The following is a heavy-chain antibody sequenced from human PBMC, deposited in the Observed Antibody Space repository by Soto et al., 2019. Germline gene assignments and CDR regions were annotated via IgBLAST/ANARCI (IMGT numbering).Heavy chain of an antibody. Sequence: EVQLVESGGGLIQPWGSLRLSCAASGVTVSNEYMSWVRQAPGKGLVWVAIIFSGGNTYHADSAKGRFTVPRDNSKNTLDLQMNILRAEDTAVYYCAKGDFACWGQGRLVTVSS. J-gene: IGHJ4*02. CDR3: AKGDFAC. CDR1: GVTVSNEY. CDR2: IFSGGNT. V-gene: IGHV3-53*01. D-gene: IGHD3-16*01.